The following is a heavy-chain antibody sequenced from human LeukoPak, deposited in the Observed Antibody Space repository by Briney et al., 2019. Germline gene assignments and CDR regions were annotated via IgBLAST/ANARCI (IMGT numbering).Heavy chain of an antibody. V-gene: IGHV1-18*01. CDR1: SYTFTSYG. CDR2: ISAYNGNT. J-gene: IGHJ6*02. Sequence: GASVKVSCKASSYTFTSYGISWVRQAPGQGLEWMGWISAYNGNTNYAQKLQGRVTMTTDTSTSTAYMELRSLRSDDTAVYYCARDIEVLWFGEHSYGMDVWGQGTTVTVSS. D-gene: IGHD3-10*01. CDR3: ARDIEVLWFGEHSYGMDV.